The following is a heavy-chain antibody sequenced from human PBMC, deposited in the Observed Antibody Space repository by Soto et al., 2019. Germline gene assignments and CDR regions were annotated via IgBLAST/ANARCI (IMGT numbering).Heavy chain of an antibody. CDR1: GFTFSNAW. Sequence: PGGSLRLSCAASGFTFSNAWMSWVRQAPGKGLEWVAVISYDGSNKYYADSVKGRFTISRDNSKNTLYLQMNSLRAEDTAVYYCARDGLSSSWYRGWFDPWGQGTLVTVSS. V-gene: IGHV3-30-3*01. CDR2: ISYDGSNK. J-gene: IGHJ5*02. CDR3: ARDGLSSSWYRGWFDP. D-gene: IGHD6-13*01.